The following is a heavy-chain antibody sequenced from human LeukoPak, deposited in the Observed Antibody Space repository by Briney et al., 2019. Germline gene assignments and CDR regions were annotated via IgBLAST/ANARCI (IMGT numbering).Heavy chain of an antibody. CDR3: AKDFGLYYYDSSGYYP. J-gene: IGHJ5*02. D-gene: IGHD3-22*01. V-gene: IGHV3-23*01. Sequence: GGSLRLSCAASGFAFSSYAMSWVRQAPGKELEWVSAISGSGGSTYYADSVKGRFTISRDNSKNTLYLQMNSLRAEDTAVYYCAKDFGLYYYDSSGYYPWGQGTLVTVSS. CDR2: ISGSGGST. CDR1: GFAFSSYA.